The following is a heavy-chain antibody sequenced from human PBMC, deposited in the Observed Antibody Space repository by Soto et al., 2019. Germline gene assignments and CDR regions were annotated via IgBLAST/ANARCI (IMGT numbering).Heavy chain of an antibody. V-gene: IGHV3-7*01. D-gene: IGHD3-10*01. CDR1: GVTCITYW. CDR2: INQDGSEK. J-gene: IGHJ4*02. Sequence: GGSLRLSCAASGVTCITYWMTWVRQAPGKGLEWVANINQDGSEKYYVDSLKGRFAISRGNAKNSLYLQMNSLRAEDTAVYYCASLTMIRGVIGYWGQGTLVTVSS. CDR3: ASLTMIRGVIGY.